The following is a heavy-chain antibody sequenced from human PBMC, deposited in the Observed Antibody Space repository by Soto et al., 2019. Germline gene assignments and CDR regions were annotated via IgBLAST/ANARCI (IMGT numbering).Heavy chain of an antibody. CDR2: VNWDGGST. J-gene: IGHJ4*02. CDR1: GFTFDDYG. CDR3: VRGASLNFDY. V-gene: IGHV3-20*04. D-gene: IGHD1-26*01. Sequence: EVQLVESGGGVLRPGGSLRLSCASSGFTFDDYGMSWARQAPGKGLEWVSGVNWDGGSTGYADSVKGRFTISRDNAKNSLYLQMNSLRAEDTAFYYCVRGASLNFDYWGQGTLVTVSS.